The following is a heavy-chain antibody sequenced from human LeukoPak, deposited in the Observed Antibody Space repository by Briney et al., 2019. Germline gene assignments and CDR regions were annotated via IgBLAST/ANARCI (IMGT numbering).Heavy chain of an antibody. CDR2: INNDGSST. CDR1: GFAFSSYW. V-gene: IGHV3-74*01. D-gene: IGHD2-15*01. CDR3: ACYGIAPPY. J-gene: IGHJ4*02. Sequence: GGSLRLSCAASGFAFSSYWMHWVRQAPGKGLVWVSHINNDGSSTSYADSVKGRFTISRDNAKNTLYLQMNSLRTEDTAVYYCACYGIAPPYWGQGTLVTVSS.